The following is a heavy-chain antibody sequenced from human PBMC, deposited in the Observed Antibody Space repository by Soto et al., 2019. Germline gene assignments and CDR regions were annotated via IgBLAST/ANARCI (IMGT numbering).Heavy chain of an antibody. J-gene: IGHJ6*02. V-gene: IGHV1-69*01. CDR3: AVAAVREILTEQSSGMAV. CDR2: IMPTVDSA. CDR1: GGTLSDYA. D-gene: IGHD3-10*01. Sequence: QVQLVQSGAEVKNPGSSVKVSCKASGGTLSDYAVSWVRQARGQGLEWMGGIMPTVDSANYAQKFQGRLTITADESTSTANMELSSLTSDDTAIYYSAVAAVREILTEQSSGMAVWGQGTTVTVSS.